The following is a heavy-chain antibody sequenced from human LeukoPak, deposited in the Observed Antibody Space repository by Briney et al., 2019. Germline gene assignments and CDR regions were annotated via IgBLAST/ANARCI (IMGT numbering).Heavy chain of an antibody. CDR2: INPNSGGT. D-gene: IGHD6-13*01. CDR3: ARDPSHSSSRNFDY. V-gene: IGHV1-2*02. CDR1: GYTFTGYY. J-gene: IGHJ4*02. Sequence: ASVKVSCKASGYTFTGYYIHLVRQAPGQGLEWMGWINPNSGGTNYAQKFQGRVTMTRDTSISTAYMELSRLRSDDTAVYYCARDPSHSSSRNFDYWGQGTLVTVSS.